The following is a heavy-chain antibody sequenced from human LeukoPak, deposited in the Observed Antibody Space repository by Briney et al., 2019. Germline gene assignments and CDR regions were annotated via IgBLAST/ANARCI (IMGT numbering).Heavy chain of an antibody. Sequence: GGSLRLSCRAAGFTFDDYGMSWVRQIPGKGLEWVAGITWNGGSTDYAVSVRGRFTISRDNAKKSVYLQMNSLRAEDAALYHCARDGKRVTTQFYYYGIDLWGQGTTVTVSS. CDR1: GFTFDDYG. CDR2: ITWNGGST. D-gene: IGHD3-3*01. CDR3: ARDGKRVTTQFYYYGIDL. V-gene: IGHV3-20*01. J-gene: IGHJ6*02.